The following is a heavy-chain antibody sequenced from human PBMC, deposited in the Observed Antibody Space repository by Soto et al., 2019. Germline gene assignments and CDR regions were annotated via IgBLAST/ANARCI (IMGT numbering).Heavy chain of an antibody. CDR1: GGPLHSGGYY. V-gene: IGHV4-31*03. CDR2: IYSSAYN. D-gene: IGHD3-10*01. Sequence: QVPLQESGPGLVKPSQTLALTFPVSGGPLHSGGYYLSWIRQHPGKGLEWIGYIYSSAYNYYNPSLKSRVTISVDMSKNQFSLKLNSVTAADTAVYYCARGRRFGDNGSGIDYWGQGTLVTVSS. CDR3: ARGRRFGDNGSGIDY. J-gene: IGHJ4*02.